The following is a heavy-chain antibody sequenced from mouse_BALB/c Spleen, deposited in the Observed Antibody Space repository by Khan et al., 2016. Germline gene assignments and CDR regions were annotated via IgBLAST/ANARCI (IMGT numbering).Heavy chain of an antibody. D-gene: IGHD1-1*01. CDR1: GYTFTSYW. Sequence: QVQLKQSGAELAKPGASVKMSCKASGYTFTSYWMHWVKQRPGKGLEWIGYINHSTGYKEYNQKLKDKATMTADKSSRQAYMTLSSMTSEEAEVYCCAYYYGSSYSCGHDTTLSFSS. V-gene: IGHV1-7*01. CDR3: AYYYGSSYS. CDR2: INHSTGYK. J-gene: IGHJ2*01.